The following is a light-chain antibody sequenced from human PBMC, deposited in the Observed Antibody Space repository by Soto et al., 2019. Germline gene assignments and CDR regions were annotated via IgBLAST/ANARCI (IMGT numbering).Light chain of an antibody. CDR3: QQYNNWLTWT. V-gene: IGKV3-15*01. Sequence: VMTQSPATLSVSPGERATLSCSASQSVSSNLAWYQQKPGQAPRLLIYGASTRATGIPARFSGSGSGTEFTLTISSLQSEDFAVYYCQQYNNWLTWTFGQGTKVAI. CDR1: QSVSSN. CDR2: GAS. J-gene: IGKJ1*01.